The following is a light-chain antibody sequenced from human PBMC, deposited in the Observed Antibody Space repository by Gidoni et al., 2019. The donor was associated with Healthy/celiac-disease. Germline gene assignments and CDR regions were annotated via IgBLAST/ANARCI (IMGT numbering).Light chain of an antibody. CDR3: QKYNSAPRT. Sequence: DFHMTQSPSSLSASVGDRVTITCRASQGIRNYLAWYQQKPGKVPKLLVYAASTLQSGVPSRFSGSGSGTDFTLTISSLQPEDVATYYCQKYNSAPRTFGQGTKVEIK. CDR1: QGIRNY. J-gene: IGKJ1*01. CDR2: AAS. V-gene: IGKV1-27*01.